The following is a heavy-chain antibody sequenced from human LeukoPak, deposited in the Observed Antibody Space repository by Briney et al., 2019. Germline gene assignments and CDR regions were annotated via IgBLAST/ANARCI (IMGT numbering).Heavy chain of an antibody. D-gene: IGHD3-16*01. CDR1: GFTFRKHY. CDR2: IYSGGST. CDR3: ARGGDFYDYDN. V-gene: IGHV3-66*01. Sequence: GGSLRLSCAASGFTFRKHYMSWIRQAPGRGPEWVSVIYSGGSTYYADSVKGRFTISRDNSKNTLYLQMNSLRAEDTAVYYCARGGDFYDYDNWGQGTLVTVSS. J-gene: IGHJ4*02.